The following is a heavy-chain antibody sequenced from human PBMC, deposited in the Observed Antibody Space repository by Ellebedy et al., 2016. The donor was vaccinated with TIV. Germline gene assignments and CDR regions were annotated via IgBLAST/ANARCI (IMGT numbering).Heavy chain of an antibody. CDR2: IYPGDSDT. V-gene: IGHV5-51*01. Sequence: GESLKISXKASGYNFAGYWIGWVRQMPGKGLEWMGIIYPGDSDTRYSPSLQGHVTMSADESISTAYLQWSSLKASDTAMYYCARRGGSSSSPDVSWGQGTLVTVSS. CDR3: ARRGGSSSSPDVS. CDR1: GYNFAGYW. D-gene: IGHD2-2*01. J-gene: IGHJ5*02.